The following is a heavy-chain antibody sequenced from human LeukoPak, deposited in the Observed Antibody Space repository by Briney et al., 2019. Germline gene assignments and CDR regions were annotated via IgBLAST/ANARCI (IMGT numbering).Heavy chain of an antibody. Sequence: PSETLSLTCTVSGDSITTYYWSWIRQPPGKGLEWIGFIYNSGSTKYNPSLGSRGTISEDTAKNQFSLKLTSVTAADTAIYYCVRGGSVNPALIDYWGQGTLVTVSS. CDR2: IYNSGST. J-gene: IGHJ4*02. D-gene: IGHD1-14*01. V-gene: IGHV4-59*01. CDR1: GDSITTYY. CDR3: VRGGSVNPALIDY.